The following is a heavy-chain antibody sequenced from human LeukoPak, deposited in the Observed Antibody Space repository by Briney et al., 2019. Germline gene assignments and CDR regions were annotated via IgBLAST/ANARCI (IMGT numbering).Heavy chain of an antibody. D-gene: IGHD6-19*01. CDR3: ARGNEPVAGSLSHFDY. CDR1: GGSISSSSYY. CDR2: IYYSGST. J-gene: IGHJ4*02. Sequence: SETLSLTCTVSGGSISSSSYYWGWIRQPPGKGLEWIGTIYYSGSTYYNPSLKSRVTISVDTSKNQFSLKLSSVTAADTAVYYCARGNEPVAGSLSHFDYWGQGTLVTVSS. V-gene: IGHV4-39*07.